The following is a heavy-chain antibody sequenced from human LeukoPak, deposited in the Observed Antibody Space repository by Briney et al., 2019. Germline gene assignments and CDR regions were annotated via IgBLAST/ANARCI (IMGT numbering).Heavy chain of an antibody. Sequence: PSETLSLTCTVSGGSINSSFYYWNLIRQPPGKGLGWIGAIYYSGATYYNPSLESRLAMSIDTSKNHFSLRVGSVTAADTAVYYCASLPYGSGKGFDYWGLGTLVSVSS. D-gene: IGHD3-10*01. V-gene: IGHV4-39*07. J-gene: IGHJ4*02. CDR2: IYYSGAT. CDR3: ASLPYGSGKGFDY. CDR1: GGSINSSFYY.